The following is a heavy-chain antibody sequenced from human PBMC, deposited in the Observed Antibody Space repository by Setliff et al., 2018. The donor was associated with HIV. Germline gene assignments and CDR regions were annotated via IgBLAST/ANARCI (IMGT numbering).Heavy chain of an antibody. CDR2: IHTSGST. CDR1: GDSITGRW. D-gene: IGHD3-10*01. J-gene: IGHJ4*02. Sequence: SETLSLTCTVSGDSITGRWLSWIRQPPGKGLEWIGHIHTSGSTKYNPSLKSRVTISADTSKNQFSLNLSSVTAAETAVYYCARVGYHGSGRYSFDYWGQGTLVTVSS. V-gene: IGHV4-4*08. CDR3: ARVGYHGSGRYSFDY.